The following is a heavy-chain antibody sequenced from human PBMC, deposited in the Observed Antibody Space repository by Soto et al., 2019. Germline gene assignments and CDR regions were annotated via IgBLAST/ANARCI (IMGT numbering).Heavy chain of an antibody. CDR2: INHSGST. Sequence: PSETLSLTCAVYGGSFSGYYWSWIRQPPGKGLEWIGEINHSGSTNYNPSLKSRVTISVDTSKNQFSLKLSSVTAADTAVYYCARVLSYCSGGSCFKESEDAFDIWGQGTMVTVSS. CDR3: ARVLSYCSGGSCFKESEDAFDI. V-gene: IGHV4-34*01. CDR1: GGSFSGYY. D-gene: IGHD2-15*01. J-gene: IGHJ3*02.